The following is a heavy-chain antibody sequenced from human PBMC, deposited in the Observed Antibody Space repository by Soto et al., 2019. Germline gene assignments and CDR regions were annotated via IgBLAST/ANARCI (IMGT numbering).Heavy chain of an antibody. Sequence: QVQLVQSGAELKKPGASLKVSCKASGYIFLNYGVSWVRQAPGQGLEWIGWISAENGDTNYAQKFQGRATMTTDTLTSTAYLDVRSLSSHDTAVYYCARGVRISGHYDYDMDVWGKGTTVTVSS. V-gene: IGHV1-18*01. CDR3: ARGVRISGHYDYDMDV. CDR1: GYIFLNYG. D-gene: IGHD3-10*02. J-gene: IGHJ6*03. CDR2: ISAENGDT.